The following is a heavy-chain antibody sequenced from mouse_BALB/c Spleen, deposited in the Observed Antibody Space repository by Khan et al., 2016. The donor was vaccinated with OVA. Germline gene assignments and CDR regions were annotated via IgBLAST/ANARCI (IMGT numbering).Heavy chain of an antibody. CDR3: ERLAYYYGSEGFAY. J-gene: IGHJ3*01. CDR1: GFTFSTYG. CDR2: ISTGGHYT. V-gene: IGHV5-6*01. Sequence: EVELVESGGDLVEPGGSLKLSCAASGFTFSTYGMSWVRQTPDKRLEWVATISTGGHYTYYPDSVRGRFTISRDNAKNTLYLQMTSLKSEDTAMFYCERLAYYYGSEGFAYWGQGTLVTVSA. D-gene: IGHD1-1*01.